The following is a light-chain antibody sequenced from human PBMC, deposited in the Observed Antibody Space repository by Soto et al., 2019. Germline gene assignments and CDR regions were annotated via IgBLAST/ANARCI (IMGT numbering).Light chain of an antibody. CDR1: SSDVGGYNY. CDR3: SSYTSSSTWV. Sequence: QSALTQPASVSGSPGQSITISCPGTSSDVGGYNYVSWYQQHPGKAPKLMIYEVSNRPSGVSNRFSGSKSGNTASLTISGLQAEEEADYYCSSYTSSSTWVFGGGTQLT. CDR2: EVS. J-gene: IGLJ3*02. V-gene: IGLV2-14*01.